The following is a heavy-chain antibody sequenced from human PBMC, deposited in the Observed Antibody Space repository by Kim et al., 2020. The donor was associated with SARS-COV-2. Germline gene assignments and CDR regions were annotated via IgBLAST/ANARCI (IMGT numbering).Heavy chain of an antibody. V-gene: IGHV1-2*02. D-gene: IGHD3-10*01. CDR1: GYTFTGYY. Sequence: ASVKVSCKASGYTFTGYYMHWVRQAPGQGLEWMGWINPNSGGTNYAQKFQGRVTMTRDTSISTAYMELSRLRSDDTAVYYCARGGGYYYGSGSSNWFDPWGQGTLVTVSS. CDR3: ARGGGYYYGSGSSNWFDP. J-gene: IGHJ5*02. CDR2: INPNSGGT.